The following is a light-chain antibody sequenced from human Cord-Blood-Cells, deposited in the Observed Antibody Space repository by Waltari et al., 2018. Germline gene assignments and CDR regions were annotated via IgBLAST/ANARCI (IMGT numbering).Light chain of an antibody. V-gene: IGLV1-40*01. CDR2: GNS. J-gene: IGLJ2*01. CDR3: QSYDSSLSGSVV. CDR1: SSTIGAGYD. Sequence: QSVLTHPPSVSGAPGQRVTISCTGSSSTIGAGYDVHWYQQLPGTAPKLLIYGNSNRPSGVPDRFSGSKSGTSASLAITGLQAEDEADYYCQSYDSSLSGSVVFGGGTKLTVL.